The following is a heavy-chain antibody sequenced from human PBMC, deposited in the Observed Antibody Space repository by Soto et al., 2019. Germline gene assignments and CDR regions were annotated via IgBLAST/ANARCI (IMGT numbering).Heavy chain of an antibody. D-gene: IGHD3-10*01. CDR1: GFTFSTYT. V-gene: IGHV3-48*04. CDR3: ARGSGDYVVY. J-gene: IGHJ4*02. Sequence: GGSLRLSCAASGFTFSTYTMNWVRQAPGKGLEWVSDISRSASAIYYADSVKGRFTSSRDNSKNTLYLQMTSLRVEDTAMYYCARGSGDYVVYWGQGTLVTVSS. CDR2: ISRSASAI.